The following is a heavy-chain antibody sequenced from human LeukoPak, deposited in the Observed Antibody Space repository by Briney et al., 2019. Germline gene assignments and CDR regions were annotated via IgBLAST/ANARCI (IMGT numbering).Heavy chain of an antibody. D-gene: IGHD3-22*01. CDR2: IKREGSEK. J-gene: IGHJ4*02. V-gene: IGHV3-7*01. CDR1: GFTFSSYW. CDR3: ARVKGGYPFDY. Sequence: PGGSLRLSCAASGFTFSSYWVSWVRQAPGKGLEWVANIKREGSEKYYVDSVKGRFTISRDNAKNSLYLQMNSLRAEDTAVYYCARVKGGYPFDYWGQGTLVTVSS.